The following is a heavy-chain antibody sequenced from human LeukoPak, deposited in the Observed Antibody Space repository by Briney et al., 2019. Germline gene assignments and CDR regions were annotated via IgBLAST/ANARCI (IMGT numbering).Heavy chain of an antibody. CDR1: GGTFSSYA. D-gene: IGHD5-12*01. Sequence: ASVKVSCKASGGTFSSYAISWVRQAPGQGLEWMGWINPNSGGTNYAQKFQGRVTMTRDTSISTAYMELSRLRSDDTAVYYCARLWLRFGFDYWGQGTLVTVSS. CDR2: INPNSGGT. V-gene: IGHV1-2*02. CDR3: ARLWLRFGFDY. J-gene: IGHJ4*02.